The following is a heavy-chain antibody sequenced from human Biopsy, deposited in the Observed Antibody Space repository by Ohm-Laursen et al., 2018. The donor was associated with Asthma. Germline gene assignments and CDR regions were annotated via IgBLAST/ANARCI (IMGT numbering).Heavy chain of an antibody. J-gene: IGHJ4*02. CDR3: ARDQGDSKFDY. V-gene: IGHV4-59*01. CDR2: SSYSGFR. D-gene: IGHD3-16*01. Sequence: TLSLTCPFSGGSINSDYWSWIRQPPGKGLEWIGLSSYSGFRKYNPSLKSRVTISVDTSKNQLSLNLTSVIAAATAVYYCARDQGDSKFDYWGQGILVTVSS. CDR1: GGSINSDY.